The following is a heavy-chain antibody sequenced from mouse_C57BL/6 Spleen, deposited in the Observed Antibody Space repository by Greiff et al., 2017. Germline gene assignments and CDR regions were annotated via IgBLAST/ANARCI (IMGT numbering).Heavy chain of an antibody. CDR2: INPNNGGT. CDR1: GYTFTDYY. Sequence: EVQLQQSGPELVKPGASVKISCKASGYTFTDYYMNWVKQSHGKSLEWIGDINPNNGGTSYNQKFKGKATLTVDKSSSTAYMELRSLTSEDSAVYYCARSGGLRDFDYWGKGTTLTVSS. V-gene: IGHV1-26*01. J-gene: IGHJ2*01. CDR3: ARSGGLRDFDY. D-gene: IGHD2-4*01.